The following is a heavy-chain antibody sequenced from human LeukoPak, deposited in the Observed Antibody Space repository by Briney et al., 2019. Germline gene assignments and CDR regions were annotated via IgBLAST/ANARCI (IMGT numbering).Heavy chain of an antibody. Sequence: SETLSLTCTVSGGSTSSYYWSWIRQPPGKGLEWIGYIYYSGSTNYNPSLKSRVTISVDTSKNQFSLKLSSVTAADTAVYYCARHEGIAAAGFDYWGQGTLVTVSS. V-gene: IGHV4-59*08. J-gene: IGHJ4*02. CDR3: ARHEGIAAAGFDY. CDR2: IYYSGST. CDR1: GGSTSSYY. D-gene: IGHD6-13*01.